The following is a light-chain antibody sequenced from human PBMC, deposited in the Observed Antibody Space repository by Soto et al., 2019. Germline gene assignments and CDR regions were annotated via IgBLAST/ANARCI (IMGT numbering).Light chain of an antibody. CDR2: AAS. Sequence: IQMTQSASPPSASXGDRVTLTCRASQSFSSYLTWYQQKPGXAPKLVXYAASSLQTGGPSRCSGSGSGTDFTPTISSLQPEDFATYYGQQSYSTPPTFGQGTKVDIK. V-gene: IGKV1-39*01. J-gene: IGKJ1*01. CDR1: QSFSSY. CDR3: QQSYSTPPT.